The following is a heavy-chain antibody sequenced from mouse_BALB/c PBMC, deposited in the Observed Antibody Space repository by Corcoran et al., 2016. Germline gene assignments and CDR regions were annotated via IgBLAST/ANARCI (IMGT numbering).Heavy chain of an antibody. CDR2: INTYTGEP. CDR3: ARATVIYYGDY. J-gene: IGHJ2*01. D-gene: IGHD2-1*01. V-gene: IGHV9-3-1*01. Sequence: QIQLVQSGPELKKPGETVKISCKASGYTFTNYGMNWVKQAPGKGLKWMGWINTYTGEPTYADDFKGRFVFSLETYASTAYLQINNHKNEDTATYFCARATVIYYGDYWGQGTTLTVSS. CDR1: GYTFTNYG.